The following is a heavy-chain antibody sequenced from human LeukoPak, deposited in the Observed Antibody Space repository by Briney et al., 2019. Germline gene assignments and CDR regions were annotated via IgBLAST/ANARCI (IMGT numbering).Heavy chain of an antibody. CDR3: ATQEYTNSSTDY. V-gene: IGHV1-2*02. CDR1: GYTFTAYH. CDR2: IKPDSGGR. Sequence: ASMELSCKAPGYTFTAYHMHWVRQAHGQGLEWEGWIKPDSGGRKYGKKFPRRVTMTRDTYISTAYMELSRLRSDDTAVYYCATQEYTNSSTDYWGQGTPVTVSS. J-gene: IGHJ4*02. D-gene: IGHD6-6*01.